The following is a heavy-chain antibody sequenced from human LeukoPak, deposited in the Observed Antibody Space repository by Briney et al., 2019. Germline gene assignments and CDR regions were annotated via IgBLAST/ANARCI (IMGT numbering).Heavy chain of an antibody. CDR2: IYYSGST. Sequence: SETLSLTCTVSGGSISSYYWSWIRQPPGKGLEWIGYIYYSGSTNYNPSLKSRVTISGDTSKNRLSLKLSSVTAADTAVYYCARGRYYYDSIRGLLNYYYYYMDVWGKGTTVTVSS. D-gene: IGHD3-22*01. V-gene: IGHV4-59*01. CDR3: ARGRYYYDSIRGLLNYYYYYMDV. CDR1: GGSISSYY. J-gene: IGHJ6*03.